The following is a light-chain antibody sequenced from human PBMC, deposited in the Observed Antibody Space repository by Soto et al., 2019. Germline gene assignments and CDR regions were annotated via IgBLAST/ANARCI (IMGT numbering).Light chain of an antibody. V-gene: IGKV2-30*02. CDR1: QSLIHSDGSTY. CDR3: MQGTHWPWT. CDR2: EVS. J-gene: IGKJ1*01. Sequence: DVVLTQSPLSLPVTLGQPASISCRSSQSLIHSDGSTYLSWFQQRPGQSPRRLIYEVSDRDSGVPEKFNGSGSGNEFTLKISRVEAEDVGVYYCMQGTHWPWTFGQGTKVEIK.